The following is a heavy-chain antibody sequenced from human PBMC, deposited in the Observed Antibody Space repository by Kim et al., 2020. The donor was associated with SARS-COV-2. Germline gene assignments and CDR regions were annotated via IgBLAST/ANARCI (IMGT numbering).Heavy chain of an antibody. V-gene: IGHV3-23*01. J-gene: IGHJ5*01. CDR1: GFTFNIYA. Sequence: GGSLRLSCAASGFTFNIYAMSWVRQAPGKGLEWVSTIGGGDNIFYADSVKGRCSISRDDSKNTFYFHMNSLMADDTAIYYCSRDGLPGNGVYDWCCSCGHGTLVTVSS. CDR2: IGGGDNI. CDR3: SRDGLPGNGVYDWCCS. D-gene: IGHD2-15*01.